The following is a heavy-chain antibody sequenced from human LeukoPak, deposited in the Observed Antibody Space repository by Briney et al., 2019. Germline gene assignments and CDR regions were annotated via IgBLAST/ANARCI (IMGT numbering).Heavy chain of an antibody. CDR1: GGSISSSSYY. CDR3: AREDSSGYYY. Sequence: SETLSLTCTVSGGSISSSSYYWGWIRQPPGKGLEWIVSSYYSGSTFYNPSLKSRVTISVDTSKNQFLLKLSSVTAAAAAEYFCAREDSSGYYYWGQGTLVTVSS. D-gene: IGHD3-22*01. CDR2: SYYSGST. V-gene: IGHV4-39*07. J-gene: IGHJ4*02.